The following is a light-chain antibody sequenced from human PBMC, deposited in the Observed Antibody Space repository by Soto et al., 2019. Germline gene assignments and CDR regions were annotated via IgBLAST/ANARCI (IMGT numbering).Light chain of an antibody. CDR2: KAS. J-gene: IGKJ4*01. CDR3: QQYNTYPLT. CDR1: QSISPW. Sequence: DIQMTQSPSTLSASVGDSVTITCRASQSISPWLAGYQQKPGKDPTLLIYKASSLEGGVPSRFSGSGSGTDFNITISSLQPDDFATYYCQQYNTYPLTCGGGTTVEIK. V-gene: IGKV1-5*03.